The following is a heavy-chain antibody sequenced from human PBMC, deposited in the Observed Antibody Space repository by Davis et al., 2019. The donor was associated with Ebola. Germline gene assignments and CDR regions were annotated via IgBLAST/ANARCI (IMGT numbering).Heavy chain of an antibody. CDR2: IRSKAYGGTT. CDR1: SSGGYS. V-gene: IGHV3-49*03. CDR3: TRDYPVYCSGGSCYRPYYYYGMDV. D-gene: IGHD2-15*01. J-gene: IGHJ6*02. Sequence: SSGGYSWGWIRQAPGKGLEWVGFIRSKAYGGTTEYAASVKGRFTISRDDSKSIAYLQMNSLKTEDTAVYYCTRDYPVYCSGGSCYRPYYYYGMDVWGQGTTVTVSS.